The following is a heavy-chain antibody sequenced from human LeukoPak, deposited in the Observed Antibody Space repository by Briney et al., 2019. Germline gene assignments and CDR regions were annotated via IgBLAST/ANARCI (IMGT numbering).Heavy chain of an antibody. D-gene: IGHD3-16*01. CDR3: AKDGLGRYPYYGMDV. J-gene: IGHJ6*04. V-gene: IGHV3-23*01. CDR1: GFTFSSYA. CDR2: ISGSAGST. Sequence: GASLRLSCAASGFTFSSYAMSWVRQAPGKGLEWVSAISGSAGSTYYAGSAKGRFTISRDNSKNTLYLQMNSLRAEDTAVYYCAKDGLGRYPYYGMDVWGKGTTVTVSS.